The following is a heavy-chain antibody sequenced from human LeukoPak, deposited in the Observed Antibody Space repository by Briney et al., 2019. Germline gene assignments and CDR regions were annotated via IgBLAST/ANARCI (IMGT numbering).Heavy chain of an antibody. Sequence: SETLSLTCTVSSGSVSSGSYYWSWLRQPPGKGLEWIGYISYRGSTNYNPSLKSRVTISVDTSTNQFSLKLSSVTAADTAVYYCARQLYGDFVNWFDPWGQGTLVTVSS. D-gene: IGHD4-17*01. CDR2: ISYRGST. J-gene: IGHJ5*02. V-gene: IGHV4-61*01. CDR3: ARQLYGDFVNWFDP. CDR1: SGSVSSGSYY.